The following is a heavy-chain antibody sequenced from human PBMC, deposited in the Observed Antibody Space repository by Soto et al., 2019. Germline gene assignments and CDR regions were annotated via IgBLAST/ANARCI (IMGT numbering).Heavy chain of an antibody. Sequence: PGGSLRLSCAASGFTFSSYAMSWVRQAPGKGLEWVSAISGSGGSTYYADSVKGRFTISRDNSKNTLYLQMNSLRAEDTAVYYCAKDTLYYDILTGPSFDYWGQGTMVTVSS. CDR3: AKDTLYYDILTGPSFDY. J-gene: IGHJ4*02. CDR2: ISGSGGST. CDR1: GFTFSSYA. V-gene: IGHV3-23*01. D-gene: IGHD3-9*01.